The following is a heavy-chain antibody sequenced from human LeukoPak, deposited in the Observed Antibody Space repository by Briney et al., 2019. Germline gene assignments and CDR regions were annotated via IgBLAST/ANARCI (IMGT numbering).Heavy chain of an antibody. CDR1: GGSISSYY. Sequence: PSEPLSLTCSVPGGSISSYYWSWIPQPTGKGLESIGYIYTSGSTNYNPALKSRVTISVDTSKNQFSLKLSSVTAADTAVYYCARQKSYYPGAFDIWGQGTMVTVSS. J-gene: IGHJ3*02. CDR2: IYTSGST. D-gene: IGHD1-26*01. CDR3: ARQKSYYPGAFDI. V-gene: IGHV4-4*09.